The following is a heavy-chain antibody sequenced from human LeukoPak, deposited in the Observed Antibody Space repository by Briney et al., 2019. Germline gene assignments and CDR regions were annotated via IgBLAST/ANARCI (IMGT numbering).Heavy chain of an antibody. CDR3: ARRSITMVRGVRYFDY. CDR1: GGSISSSNW. V-gene: IGHV4-4*02. Sequence: SETLSLTCAVSGGSISSSNWWSWVRPPPGKGLEWIGEIYHSGSTNYNPSLKSRVTISVDKSKNQFSLKLSSVTAADTAVYYCARRSITMVRGVRYFDYWGQGTLVTVSS. J-gene: IGHJ4*02. CDR2: IYHSGST. D-gene: IGHD3-10*01.